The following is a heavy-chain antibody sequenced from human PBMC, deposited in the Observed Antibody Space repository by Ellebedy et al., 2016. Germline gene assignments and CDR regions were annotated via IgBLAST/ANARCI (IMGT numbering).Heavy chain of an antibody. V-gene: IGHV4-59*08. CDR2: IYYSGST. D-gene: IGHD6-19*01. Sequence: SETLSLXXTVSGGSISSYYWSWIRQPPGKGLEWIGYIYYSGSTNYNPSLKSRVTISVDTSKNQFSLKLSSVTAADTAVYYCARSLTYSSGWYLYYWGQGTLVTVSS. J-gene: IGHJ4*02. CDR1: GGSISSYY. CDR3: ARSLTYSSGWYLYY.